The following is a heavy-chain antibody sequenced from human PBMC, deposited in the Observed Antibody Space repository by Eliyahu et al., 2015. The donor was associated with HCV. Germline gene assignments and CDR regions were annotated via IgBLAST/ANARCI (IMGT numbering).Heavy chain of an antibody. CDR2: IKSKTDGGTT. Sequence: EVQVVESGGGLVKPGGSLRLSCAASGFTFTNAWMNWVRQTPGKGLEWVARIKSKTDGGTTDYAAPVKGRFTISRDDSKSTVSLQMDSLKTEDTALYYCTGVYFAYWGQGTPVTVSS. CDR3: TGVYFAY. CDR1: GFTFTNAW. D-gene: IGHD2-8*01. V-gene: IGHV3-15*01. J-gene: IGHJ4*02.